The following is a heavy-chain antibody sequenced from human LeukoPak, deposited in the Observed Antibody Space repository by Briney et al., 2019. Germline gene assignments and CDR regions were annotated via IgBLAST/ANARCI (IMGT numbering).Heavy chain of an antibody. D-gene: IGHD6-6*01. CDR2: ISGSGDST. Sequence: PGGSLRLSCAASGFTFSSYAMSWVRQAPGKGLEWVSAISGSGDSTYYADSVKGRFTISRDNSKNTLYLQMNSLRAEDTAVYYCARQYSSSSAEYFQHWGQGTLVTVSS. CDR3: ARQYSSSSAEYFQH. J-gene: IGHJ1*01. V-gene: IGHV3-23*01. CDR1: GFTFSSYA.